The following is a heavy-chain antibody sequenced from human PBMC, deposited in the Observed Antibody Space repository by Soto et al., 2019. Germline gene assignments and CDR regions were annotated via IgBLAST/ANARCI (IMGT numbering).Heavy chain of an antibody. CDR3: ASETVVVPPTLRALHWFDP. J-gene: IGHJ5*02. Sequence: QVQLQESGPGLVRPSETLSLTCTLSGGSISSYFWSWIRQPPGKGLEWIGYNSYSGRTNYNPSLKSRVTISVDTSKNQLSLKLSSVTAPDSALYDGASETVVVPPTLRALHWFDPWGQGPLVSVSS. CDR2: NSYSGRT. CDR1: GGSISSYF. V-gene: IGHV4-59*12. D-gene: IGHD2-21*01.